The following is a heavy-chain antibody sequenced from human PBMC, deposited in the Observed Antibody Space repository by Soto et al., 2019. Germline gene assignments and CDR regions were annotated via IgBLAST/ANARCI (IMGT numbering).Heavy chain of an antibody. J-gene: IGHJ4*02. Sequence: SETLSLTCTVSGGSISSSSYYWGWIRQPPGKGLEWIGSIYYSGSTYYNPSLKSRVTISVDTSKNQFSLKLSSVTAADTALFYCASSIVVVTAISDYFDYWGQGTLVTVSS. V-gene: IGHV4-39*01. CDR3: ASSIVVVTAISDYFDY. CDR2: IYYSGST. D-gene: IGHD2-21*02. CDR1: GGSISSSSYY.